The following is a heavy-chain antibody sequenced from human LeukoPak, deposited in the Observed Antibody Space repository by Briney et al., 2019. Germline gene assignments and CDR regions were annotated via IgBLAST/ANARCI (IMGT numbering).Heavy chain of an antibody. CDR3: ARDRYCSSTSCYYYYGMDV. CDR1: GYTFTSYA. Sequence: ASVKVSCTASGYTFTSYAMNWVRQAPGQGLEWMGWINTNTGNPTYAQGFTGRFVFSLDTSVSTAYLQISSLKAEDTAVYYCARDRYCSSTSCYYYYGMDVWGQGTTVTVSS. D-gene: IGHD2-2*01. V-gene: IGHV7-4-1*02. CDR2: INTNTGNP. J-gene: IGHJ6*02.